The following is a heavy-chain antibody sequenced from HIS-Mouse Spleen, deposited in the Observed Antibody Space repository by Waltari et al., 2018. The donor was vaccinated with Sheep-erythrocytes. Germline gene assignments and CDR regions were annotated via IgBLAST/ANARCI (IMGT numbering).Heavy chain of an antibody. V-gene: IGHV3-30*14. D-gene: IGHD1-7*01. CDR2: LSYDGSNK. Sequence: QVQLVESGGGVVQPGRSLRLSCAASGFTFSSYAMHWVRQAPGKGLEWVAVLSYDGSNKYYADSVKGRFTISRDNSKNTLYLQMNSLRAEDTAVYYCARDSNWNYAFDIWGQGTMVTVSS. CDR1: GFTFSSYA. CDR3: ARDSNWNYAFDI. J-gene: IGHJ3*02.